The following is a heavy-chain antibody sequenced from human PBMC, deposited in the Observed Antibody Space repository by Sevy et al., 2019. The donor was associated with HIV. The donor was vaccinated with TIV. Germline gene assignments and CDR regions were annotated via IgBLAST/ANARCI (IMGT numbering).Heavy chain of an antibody. J-gene: IGHJ4*02. CDR3: ATAREYYEDNSGYFDY. CDR2: FDPEDGET. V-gene: IGHV1-24*01. CDR1: GHTLTEIS. Sequence: ASVKVSCKVSGHTLTEISMHWVRQTPGRGLEWMGRFDPEDGETIYAQKFQGRITMTEEMSTDTAYLELSSLRSEDTAVYYCATAREYYEDNSGYFDYWGPGTLVTVSS. D-gene: IGHD3-22*01.